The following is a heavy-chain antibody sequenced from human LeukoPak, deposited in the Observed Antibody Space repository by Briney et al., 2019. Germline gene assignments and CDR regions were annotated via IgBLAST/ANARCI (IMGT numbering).Heavy chain of an antibody. CDR1: GGSISSYY. Sequence: SETLSLTCTVSGGSISSYYWSWIRQPPGKGLEWIGYIYYSGSTNYNPSLKSRVTISVDTSKNQFSLKLSSVTAADTAVYYCARDDGDSTLDPWGQGTLVTVSS. V-gene: IGHV4-59*01. J-gene: IGHJ5*02. CDR2: IYYSGST. D-gene: IGHD4-17*01. CDR3: ARDDGDSTLDP.